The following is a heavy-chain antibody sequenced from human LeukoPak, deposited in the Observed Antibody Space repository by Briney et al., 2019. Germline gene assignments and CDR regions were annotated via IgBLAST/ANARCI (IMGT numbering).Heavy chain of an antibody. CDR3: ARDLSHYYDKCRIDY. V-gene: IGHV1-46*01. CDR2: INPSGGST. Sequence: ASVKVSCKASGYTFTGYYMHWVRQAPGQGLEWMGIINPSGGSTSYAQKFQGRVTMTRDTSTSTVYMELSSLRSEDTAVYYCARDLSHYYDKCRIDYWGQGTLVTVSS. J-gene: IGHJ4*02. D-gene: IGHD3-22*01. CDR1: GYTFTGYY.